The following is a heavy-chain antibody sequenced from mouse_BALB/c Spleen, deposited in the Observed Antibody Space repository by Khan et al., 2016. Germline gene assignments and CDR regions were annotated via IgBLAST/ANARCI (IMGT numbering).Heavy chain of an antibody. CDR3: ARSAYDYDVGFAY. D-gene: IGHD2-4*01. Sequence: VQLQQPGAELVKPGASVKLSCTASGFNIKDTYMHWVKQRPEQGLEWIGRIDPANGNTKYDPKFQGKATITADTSSNTAYLQLSSMTSEDTAVYYCARSAYDYDVGFAYWGQETLVTVSA. CDR2: IDPANGNT. J-gene: IGHJ3*01. CDR1: GFNIKDTY. V-gene: IGHV14-3*02.